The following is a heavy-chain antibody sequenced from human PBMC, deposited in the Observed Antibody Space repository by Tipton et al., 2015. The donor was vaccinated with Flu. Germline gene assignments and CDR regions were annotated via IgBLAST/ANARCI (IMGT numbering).Heavy chain of an antibody. CDR2: IYYSGST. Sequence: LRLSCTVSGGSISSYYWSWIRQPPGKGLEWIGYIYYSGSTNYNPSLKSRVTISVDTSKNQFSLKLSSVIAADTAVYYCARDSPDWGFDYWGQGTLVTVSS. V-gene: IGHV4-59*01. CDR1: GGSISSYY. D-gene: IGHD3/OR15-3a*01. CDR3: ARDSPDWGFDY. J-gene: IGHJ4*02.